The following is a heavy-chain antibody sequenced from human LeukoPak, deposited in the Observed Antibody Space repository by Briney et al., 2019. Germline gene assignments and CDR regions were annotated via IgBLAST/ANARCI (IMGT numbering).Heavy chain of an antibody. CDR2: IYYSGST. J-gene: IGHJ3*02. CDR1: GGSISSYY. CDR3: ARGLRWYYDSSGPLGTGAFDI. Sequence: SETLSLTCTVSGGSISSYYWSWTRQPPGKGLEWIGYIYYSGSTNYNPSLKSRVTISVDTSKNQFSLKLSSVTAADTAVYYCARGLRWYYDSSGPLGTGAFDIWGQGTMVTVSS. D-gene: IGHD3-22*01. V-gene: IGHV4-59*01.